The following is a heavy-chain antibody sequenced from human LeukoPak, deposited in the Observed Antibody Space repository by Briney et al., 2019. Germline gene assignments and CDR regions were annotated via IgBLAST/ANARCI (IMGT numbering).Heavy chain of an antibody. Sequence: GASLQISCKGSGYSFTSYWIGWVRQLPGKGLEWMGIIYPGDSDTRYSPSFQGQVTISADKSISTAYLQWSSLKASDTAMYYCARKYCSGGSCYSFDYWGQGTLVTVSS. V-gene: IGHV5-51*01. CDR3: ARKYCSGGSCYSFDY. CDR1: GYSFTSYW. D-gene: IGHD2-15*01. CDR2: IYPGDSDT. J-gene: IGHJ4*02.